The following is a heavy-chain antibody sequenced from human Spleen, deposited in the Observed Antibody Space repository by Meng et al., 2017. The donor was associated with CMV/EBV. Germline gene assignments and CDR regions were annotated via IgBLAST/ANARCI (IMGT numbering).Heavy chain of an antibody. V-gene: IGHV7-4-1*02. CDR1: GYTFTSYG. Sequence: QVQLVQSGAEVKKPGASVKVSCKASGYTFTSYGISWVRQAPGQGLEWMGWINTNTGNPTYAQGFTGRFVFSSDTSVSTAYLQISSLKAEDTAVYYCVRDLMAMNLGTWFDPWGQGTLVTVSS. D-gene: IGHD5-24*01. J-gene: IGHJ5*02. CDR3: VRDLMAMNLGTWFDP. CDR2: INTNTGNP.